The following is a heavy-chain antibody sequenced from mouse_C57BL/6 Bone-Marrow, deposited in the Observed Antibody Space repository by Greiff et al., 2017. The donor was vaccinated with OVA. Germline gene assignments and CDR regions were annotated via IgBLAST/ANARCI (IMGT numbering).Heavy chain of an antibody. CDR2: IYWDDDK. D-gene: IGHD1-1*01. CDR1: GFSLSTSGMG. CDR3: ARREAYGSFLYFDY. J-gene: IGHJ2*01. V-gene: IGHV8-12*01. Sequence: QVTLKESGPGILQSSQTLSLTCSFSGFSLSTSGMGVSWIRQPSGKGLEWLAHIYWDDDKRYNPSLKSRLTISKDTSRNQVFLKITSVDTADTATYYCARREAYGSFLYFDYWGQGTTLTVSS.